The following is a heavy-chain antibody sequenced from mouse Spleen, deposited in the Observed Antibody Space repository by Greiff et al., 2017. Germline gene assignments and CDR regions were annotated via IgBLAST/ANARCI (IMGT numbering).Heavy chain of an antibody. D-gene: IGHD2-14*01. CDR3: ARYRYDVGYAMDY. J-gene: IGHJ4*01. CDR2: ISYAGSN. CDR1: GYSITSGYY. Sequence: EVQLVESGPGLVKPSQSLSLTCSVTGYSITSGYYWNWIRQFPGNQLEWMGYISYAGSNNYNPSLKNRISLTRDTSKNQFFLKLNSVTTEDTATYYCARYRYDVGYAMDYWGQRTSVTVSS. V-gene: IGHV3-6*01.